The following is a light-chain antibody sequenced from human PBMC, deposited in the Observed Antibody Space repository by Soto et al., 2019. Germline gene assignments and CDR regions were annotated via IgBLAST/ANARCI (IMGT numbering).Light chain of an antibody. CDR1: QSISNY. V-gene: IGKV1-39*01. CDR2: LAS. J-gene: IGKJ1*01. Sequence: DIQMTQSPSSLSASVGDRVTITCRASQSISNYLNWYQQKPGKAPKLLIYLASSLQSGVPSRFSGSGSGTDFTLTISSLQPEDCATYYCQQSYSTPWTFGQGTKVEIK. CDR3: QQSYSTPWT.